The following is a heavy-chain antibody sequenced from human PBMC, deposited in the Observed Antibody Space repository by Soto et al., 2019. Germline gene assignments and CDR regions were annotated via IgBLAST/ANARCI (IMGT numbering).Heavy chain of an antibody. D-gene: IGHD6-13*01. Sequence: SETLSLTCTVSGASISSSYWSWIRQSPGKGLEWIGYVYYSGSTNYNPSLKSRVTISVDTSKNQFSLKLSSVTAADTAVYYCARYRREAVAGYTLDNWGQGILVTVSS. V-gene: IGHV4-59*01. CDR1: GASISSSY. CDR3: ARYRREAVAGYTLDN. CDR2: VYYSGST. J-gene: IGHJ4*02.